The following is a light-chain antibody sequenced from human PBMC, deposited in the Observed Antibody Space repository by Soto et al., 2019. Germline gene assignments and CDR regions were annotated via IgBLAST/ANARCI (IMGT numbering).Light chain of an antibody. J-gene: IGLJ1*01. Sequence: QSVLTQPASVSGSPGQSMTISCTGTSSDVGGYHYVSWYQQHPGRAPKLMIYEVSNRPSGVSNRFSGSKSGNTASLTISGLQIEDEADYYCSSYTTSTTLVFGTGTKVTVL. CDR1: SSDVGGYHY. V-gene: IGLV2-14*01. CDR2: EVS. CDR3: SSYTTSTTLV.